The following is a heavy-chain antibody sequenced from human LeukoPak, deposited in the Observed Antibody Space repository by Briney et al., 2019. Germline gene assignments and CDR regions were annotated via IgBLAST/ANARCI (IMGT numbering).Heavy chain of an antibody. CDR3: AVVPAAHDAFDI. Sequence: GGSLRLSCAASGFTFSSYWMSWVRQAPGKGLEWVANIKQDGSEKYYVDSVKGRFTISRDNAKNSLYLQMDSLRAEDTAVYYCAVVPAAHDAFDIWGQGTMVTVSS. CDR1: GFTFSSYW. D-gene: IGHD2-2*01. J-gene: IGHJ3*02. V-gene: IGHV3-7*01. CDR2: IKQDGSEK.